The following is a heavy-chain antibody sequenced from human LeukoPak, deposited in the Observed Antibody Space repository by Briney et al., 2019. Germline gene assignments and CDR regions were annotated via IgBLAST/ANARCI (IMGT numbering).Heavy chain of an antibody. CDR2: IIPIFGTA. V-gene: IGHV1-69*06. J-gene: IGHJ3*02. CDR1: GGTFSSYA. CDR3: ASSSGSSGSSDAFDI. D-gene: IGHD3-22*01. Sequence: SVKVSCKASGGTFSSYAISWVRQAPGQGLEWMGGIIPIFGTAIYAQKFQGRVTITADKSTSTAYMELSSLRSEDTAVYYCASSSGSSGSSDAFDIWGQGTMVTVSS.